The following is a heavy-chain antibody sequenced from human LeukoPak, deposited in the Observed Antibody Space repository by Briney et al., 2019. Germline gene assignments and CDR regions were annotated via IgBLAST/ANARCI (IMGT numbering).Heavy chain of an antibody. V-gene: IGHV3-33*01. CDR3: ARRGYGSSWSLFDY. J-gene: IGHJ4*02. CDR2: IWYDGSNK. CDR1: GFTFSSYG. D-gene: IGHD6-13*01. Sequence: GGSLRLSCAASGFTFSSYGMHWVRQAPGKGLEWVAVIWYDGSNKYYADSVKGRFTISRDNAENSLYLQMNSLRAEDTAVYYCARRGYGSSWSLFDYWGQGTLVTVSS.